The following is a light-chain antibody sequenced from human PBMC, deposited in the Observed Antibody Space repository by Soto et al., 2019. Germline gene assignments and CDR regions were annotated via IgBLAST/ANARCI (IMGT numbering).Light chain of an antibody. J-gene: IGLJ1*01. V-gene: IGLV2-11*01. CDR3: CSYAGSTVFDV. CDR2: AVR. CDR1: SSDIGAYNF. Sequence: QSVLTQPRSVSGSRGQTVTISCTGSSSDIGAYNFVSWYQQFAGQAPKLLIFAVRKRPAGVPARFSASKSGNTASLTISGLEAEDEAAYYCCSYAGSTVFDVFGTGTKVTVL.